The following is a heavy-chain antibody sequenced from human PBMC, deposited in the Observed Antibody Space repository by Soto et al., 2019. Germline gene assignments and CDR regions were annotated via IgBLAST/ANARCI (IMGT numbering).Heavy chain of an antibody. J-gene: IGHJ3*02. CDR3: ARDFIGSGAFDI. Sequence: GGSLRLSCAASGFTFSSYGMHWVRQAPGKGLEWVAVIWYDGSNKYYADSVKGRFTISRDNSKNTLYLQMNSLRAEDTAVYYCARDFIGSGAFDIWGQGTMVTVSS. CDR1: GFTFSSYG. D-gene: IGHD3-16*02. V-gene: IGHV3-33*01. CDR2: IWYDGSNK.